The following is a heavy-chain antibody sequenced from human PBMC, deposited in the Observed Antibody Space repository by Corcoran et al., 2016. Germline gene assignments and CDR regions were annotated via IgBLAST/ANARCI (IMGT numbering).Heavy chain of an antibody. CDR3: ARVIYKGYYFDY. D-gene: IGHD5-12*01. CDR1: GGSISSSSYY. V-gene: IGHV4-39*07. J-gene: IGHJ4*02. Sequence: QLQLQESGPGLVKPSETLSLTCTVSGGSISSSSYYWGWIRQPPGKGLEWIGSIYYSGSTYYKPSLKSRVTISVDTSKNQFSLKLSSVTAADTAVYSWARVIYKGYYFDYWGQGTLVTVSS. CDR2: IYYSGST.